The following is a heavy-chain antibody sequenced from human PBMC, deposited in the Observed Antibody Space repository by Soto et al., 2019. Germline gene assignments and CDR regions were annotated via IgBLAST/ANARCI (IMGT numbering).Heavy chain of an antibody. D-gene: IGHD5-18*01. CDR1: AGSISRYY. V-gene: IGHV4-59*01. CDR3: VGSLMSRAMESFDY. CDR2: ISYTVDA. Sequence: HVQLQESGPGLVKSSEPLSLTCSVSAGSISRYYWGWVRQSPGEGLEWIAHISYTVDASYNPSLNSRVTISLDTSKNQIALSLMSVTAADTAVYYCVGSLMSRAMESFDYWGQGTLVTVTS. J-gene: IGHJ4*02.